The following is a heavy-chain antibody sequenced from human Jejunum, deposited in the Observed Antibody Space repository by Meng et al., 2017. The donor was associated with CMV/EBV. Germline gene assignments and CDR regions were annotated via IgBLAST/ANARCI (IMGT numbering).Heavy chain of an antibody. D-gene: IGHD1-26*01. CDR3: AKDAGSFLDYYFDY. CDR2: INPQTGDT. Sequence: YEYTFTDYYMHGVRQAPGQGLEWMGWINPQTGDTNYAPKFQGRVTMTKDMSINTVYMEVTRLRSDDTAVYYCAKDAGSFLDYYFDYWGQGTLVTVSS. CDR1: EYTFTDYY. J-gene: IGHJ4*02. V-gene: IGHV1-2*02.